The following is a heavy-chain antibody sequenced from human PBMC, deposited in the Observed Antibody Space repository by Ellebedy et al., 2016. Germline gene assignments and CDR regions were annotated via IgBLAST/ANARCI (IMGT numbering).Heavy chain of an antibody. J-gene: IGHJ4*02. D-gene: IGHD3-3*01. CDR1: GGSFSGYY. Sequence: SETLSLXCAVYGGSFSGYYWSWIRQPPGKGLEWIGEINHSGSTNYNPSLKSRVTISVDTSKNQFSLKLSSVTAADTAVYYCARGGVTIFGVVRPFDYWGQGTLVTVSS. CDR2: INHSGST. V-gene: IGHV4-34*01. CDR3: ARGGVTIFGVVRPFDY.